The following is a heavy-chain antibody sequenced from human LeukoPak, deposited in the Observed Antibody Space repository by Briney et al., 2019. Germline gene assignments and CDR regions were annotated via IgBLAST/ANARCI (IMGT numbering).Heavy chain of an antibody. J-gene: IGHJ6*03. CDR2: IKQDGSEK. CDR3: ATQPPPRYYYYMDV. CDR1: GFTFSSYW. Sequence: PGGSLRLSCAASGFTFSSYWMSWVRQAPGKGLEWVANIKQDGSEKYYVDSVKGRFTISRDNAKNSLYLRMNSLRAEDTAVYYCATQPPPRYYYYMDVWGKGTTVTVSS. V-gene: IGHV3-7*01.